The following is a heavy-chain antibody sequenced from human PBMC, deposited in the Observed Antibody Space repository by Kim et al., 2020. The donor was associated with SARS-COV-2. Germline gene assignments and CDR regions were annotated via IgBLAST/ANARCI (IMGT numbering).Heavy chain of an antibody. J-gene: IGHJ3*02. V-gene: IGHV4-59*01. Sequence: YNPSLKSRVTIAVDTSKNQFSLKLSSVTAADTAVYYCARANPVSLNAFDIWGQGTMVTVSS. CDR3: ARANPVSLNAFDI.